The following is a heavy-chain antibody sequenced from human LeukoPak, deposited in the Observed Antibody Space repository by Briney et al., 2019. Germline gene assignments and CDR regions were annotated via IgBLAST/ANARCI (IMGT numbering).Heavy chain of an antibody. CDR2: ISSSSSTI. CDR3: ARDRSGYSDAFDI. D-gene: IGHD3-3*01. V-gene: IGHV3-48*01. J-gene: IGHJ3*02. CDR1: GLPFSTYG. Sequence: PGGSLRLSCAASGLPFSTYGMHWVRQAPGRGLEWVSYISSSSSTIYYADSVKGRFTISRDNAKNSLYLQMNSLRAEDTAVYYCARDRSGYSDAFDIWGQGTMVTVSS.